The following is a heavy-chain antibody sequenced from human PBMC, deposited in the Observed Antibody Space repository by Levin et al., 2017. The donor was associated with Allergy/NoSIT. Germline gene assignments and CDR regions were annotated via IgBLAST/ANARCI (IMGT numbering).Heavy chain of an antibody. V-gene: IGHV6-1*01. Sequence: LSQTLSLTCAISGDSVSSTTAAWSWFRQSPSRGLEWLGRTYYRSQWYNDYAVSVQSRITINPDTSKNQFSLQLNSVTPEDTAVYYCARISHQTVPYWGQGNLVTVSS. CDR2: TYYRSQWYN. D-gene: IGHD1-1*01. CDR3: ARISHQTVPY. J-gene: IGHJ4*02. CDR1: GDSVSSTTAA.